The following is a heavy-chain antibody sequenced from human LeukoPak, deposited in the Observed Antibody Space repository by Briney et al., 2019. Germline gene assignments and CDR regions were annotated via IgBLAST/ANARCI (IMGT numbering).Heavy chain of an antibody. D-gene: IGHD3-22*01. CDR1: GFTFSSYS. V-gene: IGHV3-21*01. CDR3: AREDYYDSTIDY. J-gene: IGHJ4*02. CDR2: ISSSSSYI. Sequence: PGGSLRLSCAASGFTFSSYSMNWVRQAPGKGLEWVSSISSSSSYIYYADSVKGRFTISRDNAKNSLYLQMNSLRAEDTAVYYCAREDYYDSTIDYWGQGTLVTVSS.